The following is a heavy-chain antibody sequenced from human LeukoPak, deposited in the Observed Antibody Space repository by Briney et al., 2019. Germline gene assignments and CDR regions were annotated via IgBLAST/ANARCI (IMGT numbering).Heavy chain of an antibody. J-gene: IGHJ3*02. CDR1: GYSFTSYW. CDR2: IYPGDSDT. CDR3: ARNYYDSSSYAENDAFDI. Sequence: GESLKISCKGSGYSFTSYWIGWVRQMPGKGLEWMGIIYPGDSDTRYSPSFQGQVTISADKSISTAYLQWSSLKASDTAMYYCARNYYDSSSYAENDAFDIWGQGTMVTVSS. V-gene: IGHV5-51*01. D-gene: IGHD3-22*01.